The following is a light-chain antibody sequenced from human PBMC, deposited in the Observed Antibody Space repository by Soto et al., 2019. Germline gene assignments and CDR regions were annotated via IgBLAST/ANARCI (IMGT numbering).Light chain of an antibody. CDR3: QQYGSSPQIT. V-gene: IGKV3-20*01. CDR2: GAS. J-gene: IGKJ5*01. CDR1: QAVGGTY. Sequence: EIVLTQSPGTLSLSPGERASLSCRASQAVGGTYLAWYQHKPGQAPRLPIYGASNRAAGIPDRFGGSGSGTDFTLTISRLEPEDFAVYYCQQYGSSPQITFGQGTRLEIK.